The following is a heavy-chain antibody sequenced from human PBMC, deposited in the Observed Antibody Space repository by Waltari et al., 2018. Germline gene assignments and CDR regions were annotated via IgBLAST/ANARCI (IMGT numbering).Heavy chain of an antibody. J-gene: IGHJ4*02. V-gene: IGHV4-34*01. CDR3: ARGTRWLQFGY. Sequence: QVQLQQWGAGLLKPSETLSLTCAVYGGSFSGYSWSWIRQPPGTGLEWLGEIHHSGSTNYNPSLKSRVTISVDTSKNQFSLKLSSVTAADTAVYYCARGTRWLQFGYWGQGTLVTVSS. CDR1: GGSFSGYS. D-gene: IGHD5-12*01. CDR2: IHHSGST.